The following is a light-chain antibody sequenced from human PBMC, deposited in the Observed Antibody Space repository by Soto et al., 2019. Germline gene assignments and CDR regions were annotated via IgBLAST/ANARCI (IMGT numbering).Light chain of an antibody. CDR3: CSYAGSSTSHVV. V-gene: IGLV2-23*01. CDR1: SSDVGSYNL. J-gene: IGLJ2*01. CDR2: EGS. Sequence: QSVLTQPASVSGSPGQSITISCTGTSSDVGSYNLVSWYQQHPDKAPKLMIYEGSKRPSGVSNRFSGSKSGNTASLTISGLQAEDEADYYCCSYAGSSTSHVVFGGGTKLTVL.